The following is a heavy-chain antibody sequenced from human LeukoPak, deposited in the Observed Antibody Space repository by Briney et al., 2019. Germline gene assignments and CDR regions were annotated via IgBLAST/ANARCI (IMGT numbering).Heavy chain of an antibody. D-gene: IGHD6-19*01. CDR2: ISGSGGST. J-gene: IGHJ4*02. Sequence: GGSLRLSCAAYGFTFRSYAMSWVRQAPGKGLEWVSAISGSGGSTYYAASVKGRFTISRDNSKNTLYLQMNSLRAEDTAVYYCAKTPQYSSGWYYFDYWGQGTLVTVSS. CDR3: AKTPQYSSGWYYFDY. V-gene: IGHV3-23*01. CDR1: GFTFRSYA.